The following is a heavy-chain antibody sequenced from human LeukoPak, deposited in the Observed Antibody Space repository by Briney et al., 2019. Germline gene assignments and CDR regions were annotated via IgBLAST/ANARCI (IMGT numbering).Heavy chain of an antibody. V-gene: IGHV3-66*01. Sequence: GSVRLSCAASGFTVSSNYMTWVRQAPGKGLEWVSVILGGGGTYYADSVKGRFTISRDNSKNTLYLQMNSLRAEDTAVYYCARGLVLTYYYFESWGQGTLVTVSS. D-gene: IGHD2-8*02. CDR2: ILGGGGT. CDR3: ARGLVLTYYYFES. J-gene: IGHJ4*02. CDR1: GFTVSSNY.